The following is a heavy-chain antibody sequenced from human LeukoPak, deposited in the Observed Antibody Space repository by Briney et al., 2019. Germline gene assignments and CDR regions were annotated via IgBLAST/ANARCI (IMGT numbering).Heavy chain of an antibody. V-gene: IGHV1-18*01. Sequence: GASVKVSCKASGGTFSSYAISWVRQAPGQGLEWMGWISAYNGNTNYAQKLQGRVTMTTDTSTSTAYMELRSLRSDDTAVYYCARDYYYGSGSPLGYWGQGTLVTVSS. CDR1: GGTFSSYA. J-gene: IGHJ4*02. CDR2: ISAYNGNT. CDR3: ARDYYYGSGSPLGY. D-gene: IGHD3-10*01.